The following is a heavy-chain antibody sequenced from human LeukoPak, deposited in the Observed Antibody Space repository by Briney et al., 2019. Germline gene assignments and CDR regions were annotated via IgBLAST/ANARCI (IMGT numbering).Heavy chain of an antibody. CDR3: ARAPYSSNQHVAYLDF. CDR2: IYYSGTI. CDR1: GGSMSSYY. V-gene: IGHV4-59*01. D-gene: IGHD6-13*01. Sequence: SETLSLTCTVSGGSMSSYYWTWIRQPPGKGLEGVGYIYYSGTIKYNPSLKSRGTISLDTSKNQFSLELSSVTAAHTAVYYCARAPYSSNQHVAYLDFWGEETLVTVSS. J-gene: IGHJ4*02.